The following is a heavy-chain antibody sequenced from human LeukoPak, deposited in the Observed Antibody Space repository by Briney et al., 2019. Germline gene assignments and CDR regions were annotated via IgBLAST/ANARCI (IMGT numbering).Heavy chain of an antibody. D-gene: IGHD2-2*01. CDR3: TRVRVVVPSAFDYCDF. Sequence: GGSLRLSCAASGFTFNNYWMWWVRQASGKGLEWVANINPYGSDTYYADSVKGRFTITRDNAENSLFLQMNSLRAEDTAVYYCTRVRVVVPSAFDYCDFWGQGTLVTVSS. J-gene: IGHJ4*02. V-gene: IGHV3-7*01. CDR2: INPYGSDT. CDR1: GFTFNNYW.